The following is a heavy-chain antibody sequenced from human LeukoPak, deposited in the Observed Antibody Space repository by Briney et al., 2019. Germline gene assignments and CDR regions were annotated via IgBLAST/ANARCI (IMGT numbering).Heavy chain of an antibody. CDR1: VYTFTSYY. Sequence: VASVKVSCMASVYTFTSYYMHCGREAPGQGRGWMVIINPSGGSTSYAQKFQGRVTMNRDMSTSTVYMELSSVRYEGTAVYYCVVGIAAAGTIAFDTWGQGTMVTVSS. D-gene: IGHD6-13*01. CDR3: VVGIAAAGTIAFDT. J-gene: IGHJ3*02. CDR2: INPSGGST. V-gene: IGHV1-46*01.